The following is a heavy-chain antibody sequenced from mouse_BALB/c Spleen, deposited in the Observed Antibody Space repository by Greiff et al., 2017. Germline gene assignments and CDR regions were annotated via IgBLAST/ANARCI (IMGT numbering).Heavy chain of an antibody. V-gene: IGHV3-2*02. CDR2: ISYSGST. CDR3: ARDGYDVFAY. J-gene: IGHJ3*01. Sequence: EVQLQQSGPGLVKPSQSLSLTCTVTGYSITSDYAWNWIRPFPGNKLEWMGYISYSGSTSYNPSLKSRISITRDTSKNQFFLQLNSVTTEDTATYYCARDGYDVFAYWGQGTLVTVSA. D-gene: IGHD2-2*01. CDR1: GYSITSDYA.